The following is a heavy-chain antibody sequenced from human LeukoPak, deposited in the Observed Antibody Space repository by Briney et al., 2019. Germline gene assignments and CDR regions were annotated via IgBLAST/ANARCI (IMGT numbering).Heavy chain of an antibody. J-gene: IGHJ5*02. Sequence: PSETLSLTCTVSGGSISSYYWSWIRQPPGKGLEWIGYIYYSGSTNYNPSLKSRVTISVDTPNNQSSLRLSAVADADHAVSCVXXXXXYSSDTWGWFDPWGQGTLVTVSS. D-gene: IGHD6-25*01. CDR3: XXXXXYSSDTWGWFDP. V-gene: IGHV4-59*01. CDR2: IYYSGST. CDR1: GGSISSYY.